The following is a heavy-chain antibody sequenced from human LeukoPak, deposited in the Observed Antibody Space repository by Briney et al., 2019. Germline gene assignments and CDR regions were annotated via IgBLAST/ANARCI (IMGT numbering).Heavy chain of an antibody. Sequence: GGSLRLSCAASGFTFSSYWMSWVRQAPGKGLEWVANIKQDGSEKYYEDSVKGRFTISRDNAKNSLYLQMNSLRAEDTAVYYCARGGGYYYFDYWGQGTLVTVSS. CDR1: GFTFSSYW. CDR3: ARGGGYYYFDY. CDR2: IKQDGSEK. J-gene: IGHJ4*02. D-gene: IGHD3-22*01. V-gene: IGHV3-7*01.